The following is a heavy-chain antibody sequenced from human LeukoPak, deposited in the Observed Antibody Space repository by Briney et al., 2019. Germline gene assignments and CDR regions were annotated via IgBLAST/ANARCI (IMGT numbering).Heavy chain of an antibody. J-gene: IGHJ4*02. Sequence: GGSLRLSCAGSGLTFSSYAMSWVRQAPGKGVGWVSDISPGMNRTDYEDYVKGRFTISRDNAENTLYMQMNRLRAEDTAVYYCARVIVFMSTGPHLDYWGQGTLAIVSS. CDR3: ARVIVFMSTGPHLDY. CDR2: ISPGMNRT. CDR1: GLTFSSYA. V-gene: IGHV3-23*01. D-gene: IGHD3-16*01.